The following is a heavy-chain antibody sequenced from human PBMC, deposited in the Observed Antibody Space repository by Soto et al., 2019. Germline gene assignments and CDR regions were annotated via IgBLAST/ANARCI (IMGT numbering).Heavy chain of an antibody. V-gene: IGHV1-46*01. Sequence: ASVKVSCKASGYTFTSYCMHWVRQAPGQGLEWMGIINPSGGSTSYAQKFQGRVTMTRDTSTSTVYMELSSLRSEDTAVYYCARDKYSNYDYYYYGMDVWGQGTTVTVSS. CDR2: INPSGGST. CDR3: ARDKYSNYDYYYYGMDV. J-gene: IGHJ6*02. D-gene: IGHD4-4*01. CDR1: GYTFTSYC.